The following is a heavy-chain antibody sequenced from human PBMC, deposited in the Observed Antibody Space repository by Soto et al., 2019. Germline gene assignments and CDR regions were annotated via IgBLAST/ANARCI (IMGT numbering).Heavy chain of an antibody. J-gene: IGHJ6*03. CDR3: ARQGKAAAEFYYYYYMDV. CDR1: GGSISSYY. Sequence: SPTLSLTCTVSGGSISSYYWSWIRQPPGKGLEWIGYIYYSGSTNYNPSLKSRVTISVDTSKNQFSLKLSSVTAADTAVYYCARQGKAAAEFYYYYYMDVWGKGTTVTVSS. CDR2: IYYSGST. V-gene: IGHV4-59*08. D-gene: IGHD6-13*01.